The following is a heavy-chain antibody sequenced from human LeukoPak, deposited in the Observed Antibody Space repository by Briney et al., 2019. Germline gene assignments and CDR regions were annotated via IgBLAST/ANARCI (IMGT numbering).Heavy chain of an antibody. CDR1: GYTLTELS. Sequence: ASVKVSCKVSGYTLTELSMHWVRQAPGKGLEWMGGFDPEDGETIYAQKFQGRVTMTEDTSTDTAYMELSSLRSEDTAVYYCARLLRLRYFDWLLPTDYYYYGMDVWGQGTTVTVSS. CDR2: FDPEDGET. V-gene: IGHV1-24*01. CDR3: ARLLRLRYFDWLLPTDYYYYGMDV. J-gene: IGHJ6*02. D-gene: IGHD3-9*01.